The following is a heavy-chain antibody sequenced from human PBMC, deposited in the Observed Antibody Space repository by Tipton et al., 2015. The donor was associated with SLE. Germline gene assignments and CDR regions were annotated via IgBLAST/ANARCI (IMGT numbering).Heavy chain of an antibody. CDR2: TYTSGTT. V-gene: IGHV4-4*07. CDR1: GGSISSYY. D-gene: IGHD6-13*01. Sequence: TLSLTCTVSGGSISSYYWCRIRQPAGKGLETLGRTYTSGTTNYNPSPKSRVTMSVDTSKNQFSLTLSSVTAADTAVYYRARDGAAAGPYFDYWGKGTLVTVCS. J-gene: IGHJ4*02. CDR3: ARDGAAAGPYFDY.